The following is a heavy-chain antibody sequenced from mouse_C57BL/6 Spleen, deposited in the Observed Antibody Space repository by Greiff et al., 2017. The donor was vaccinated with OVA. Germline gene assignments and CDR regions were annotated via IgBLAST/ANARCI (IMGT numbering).Heavy chain of an antibody. CDR1: GYAFSSSW. J-gene: IGHJ3*01. D-gene: IGHD2-4*01. CDR3: AREDYGAY. CDR2: LYPGDGDT. V-gene: IGHV1-82*01. Sequence: QVQLQQSGPELVKPGDSVKISCKASGYAFSSSWMYWVRQRPGKGLEWIGRLYPGDGDTNYNGKFKGKATLTADKSSSTAYMQLSSLTSEDSAVYFWAREDYGAYWGQGTLVTVSA.